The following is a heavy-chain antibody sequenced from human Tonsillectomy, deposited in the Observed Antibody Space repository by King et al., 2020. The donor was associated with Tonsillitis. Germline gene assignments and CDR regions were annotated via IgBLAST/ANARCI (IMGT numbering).Heavy chain of an antibody. V-gene: IGHV4-39*07. CDR1: GGSISFSSSYY. CDR3: ARAPES. J-gene: IGHJ5*02. Sequence: QLQESGPGLVKPSETLSLTCTVSGGSISFSSSYYWGWIRQPPGKGLEWIGSVYSSGSTYYNPSLKSRVTISVDTSKNQFSLRLSSVTAADTAVYFCARAPESWGQGTLVTVSS. CDR2: VYSSGST.